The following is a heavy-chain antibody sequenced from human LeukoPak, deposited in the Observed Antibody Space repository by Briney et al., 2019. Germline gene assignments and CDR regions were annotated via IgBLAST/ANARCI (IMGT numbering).Heavy chain of an antibody. Sequence: GGSLILSCAASGFTFSSYGMIWVRQAPGKGLEWVSAIGGSGTTTYYADSVKGRFTISRDNSKNTMYLQMNSLRAEDTAVYYCAKLEDSSSSHRGQGTLVTVSS. V-gene: IGHV3-23*01. CDR3: AKLEDSSSSH. J-gene: IGHJ4*02. CDR2: IGGSGTTT. D-gene: IGHD6-6*01. CDR1: GFTFSSYG.